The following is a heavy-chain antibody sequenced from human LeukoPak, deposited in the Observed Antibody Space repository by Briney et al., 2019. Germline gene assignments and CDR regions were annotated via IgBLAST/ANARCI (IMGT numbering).Heavy chain of an antibody. J-gene: IGHJ3*02. D-gene: IGHD3-16*01. Sequence: SETLSLTCTVSGGSISSYFWSWIRQPPGKGLEWIGYVYYSGSTNYNPSLKSRVTISVDTSKKQFSLKLSSAAAADTAVYYCARVLDLSKRGLDAFDIWGQGTMVTVSS. CDR2: VYYSGST. CDR1: GGSISSYF. CDR3: ARVLDLSKRGLDAFDI. V-gene: IGHV4-59*01.